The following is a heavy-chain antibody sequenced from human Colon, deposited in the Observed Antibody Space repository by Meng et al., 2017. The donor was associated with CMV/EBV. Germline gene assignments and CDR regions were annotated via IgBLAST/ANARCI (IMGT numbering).Heavy chain of an antibody. D-gene: IGHD2/OR15-2a*01. V-gene: IGHV3-9*01. CDR1: GFTFDDYA. CDR2: ISWNSGSI. CDR3: AKDLIEPEV. J-gene: IGHJ4*02. Sequence: GGSLRLSCAASGFTFDDYAMHWVRQAPGKGLEWVSGISWNSGSIGYADSVKGRFTISRDKSKNTVFLQMNSLRPEDTAVYYCAKDLIEPEVWGQGTLVTVSS.